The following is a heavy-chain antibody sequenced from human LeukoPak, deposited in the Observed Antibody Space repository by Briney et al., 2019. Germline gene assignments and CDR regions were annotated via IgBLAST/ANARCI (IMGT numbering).Heavy chain of an antibody. J-gene: IGHJ4*02. D-gene: IGHD4-11*01. V-gene: IGHV3-23*01. Sequence: AGGSLRLSCAASGFTFSSYAMSWVRQAPGKGLEWVSAISGSGGSTYYADSVKGRFTISRDNSKNTLYLQMNSLRAEDTAVYYCAKDLTVTTLYYLDYWGQGTLVTVSS. CDR1: GFTFSSYA. CDR2: ISGSGGST. CDR3: AKDLTVTTLYYLDY.